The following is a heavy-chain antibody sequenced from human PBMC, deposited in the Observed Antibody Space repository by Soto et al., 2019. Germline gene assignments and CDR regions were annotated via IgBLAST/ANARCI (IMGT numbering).Heavy chain of an antibody. V-gene: IGHV3-23*01. J-gene: IGHJ3*02. CDR2: ISGSGGSR. CDR3: AKARGFSGYDWGDAFDI. CDR1: GFTFSSYA. D-gene: IGHD5-12*01. Sequence: EVQLLESGGGLVQQGESLRLSCAASGFTFSSYARNWVRQAPGKGLEWVSTISGSGGSRYYADSVKGRFTISRDSSKNTLYLQMNSPRAEDTAVYYCAKARGFSGYDWGDAFDIWGQGTMVTVSS.